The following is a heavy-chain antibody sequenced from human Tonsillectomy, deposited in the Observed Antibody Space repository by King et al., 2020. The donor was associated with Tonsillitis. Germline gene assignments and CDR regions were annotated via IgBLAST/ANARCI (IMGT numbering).Heavy chain of an antibody. CDR1: GFSFSRYG. Sequence: VQLVESGGGVVQPGGSLRLSCAASGFSFSRYGMHWVRQAPGTGLEWVTFIRYNGNNKYYADAVNGRFTISRDNSKNTLFLEVNSLTVEDTAIYYCANILGVATFDNWDQGTLVTDTS. D-gene: IGHD5-12*01. CDR2: IRYNGNNK. CDR3: ANILGVATFDN. J-gene: IGHJ4*02. V-gene: IGHV3-30*02.